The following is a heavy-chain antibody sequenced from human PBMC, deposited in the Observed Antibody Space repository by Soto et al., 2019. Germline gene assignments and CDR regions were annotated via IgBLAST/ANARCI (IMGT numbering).Heavy chain of an antibody. V-gene: IGHV1-2*04. CDR2: INPNSGGT. J-gene: IGHJ6*02. Sequence: QVQLVQSGAEVKKPGASVKVSCKASGYTFTGYYMHWVRQAPGQGLEWMGWINPNSGGTNYAQKFQGWVTMTRDTSISTAYMELSRLRSDDTAVYYCARVGTPGYYYYGMDVWGQGTTVTVSS. CDR1: GYTFTGYY. D-gene: IGHD1-7*01. CDR3: ARVGTPGYYYYGMDV.